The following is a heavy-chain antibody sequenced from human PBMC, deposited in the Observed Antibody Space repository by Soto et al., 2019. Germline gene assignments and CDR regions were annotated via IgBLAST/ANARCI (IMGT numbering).Heavy chain of an antibody. D-gene: IGHD6-19*01. J-gene: IGHJ4*02. V-gene: IGHV1-24*01. CDR3: ATDLWSVSSGWYDY. Sequence: QGQLVQSGAEVKKPGASVKVSCKVSGYTLTELSMLWVRQAPGKGLERMGGFDPEDGETIYAQKFQGRVTMTEDTSTDTAYMELSSLRSEDTAVYYCATDLWSVSSGWYDYWGQGTLVTVSS. CDR2: FDPEDGET. CDR1: GYTLTELS.